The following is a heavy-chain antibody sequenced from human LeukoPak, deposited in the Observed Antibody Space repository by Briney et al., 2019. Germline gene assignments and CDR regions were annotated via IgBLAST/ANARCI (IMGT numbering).Heavy chain of an antibody. Sequence: SETLSLTCTVYGGSFSGYYWTWIRQPPGKGLEWIGGITHSGSTNYNPSLKSRVTISVDSSKNQFSLRLSSVTAADTAVYYCARGGATMVRGVITHNYYYYGMDVWGQGTTVTVSS. CDR2: ITHSGST. J-gene: IGHJ6*01. D-gene: IGHD3-10*01. V-gene: IGHV4-34*01. CDR3: ARGGATMVRGVITHNYYYYGMDV. CDR1: GGSFSGYY.